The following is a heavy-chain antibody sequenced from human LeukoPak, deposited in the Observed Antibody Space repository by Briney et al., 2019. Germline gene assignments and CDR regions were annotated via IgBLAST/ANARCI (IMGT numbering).Heavy chain of an antibody. Sequence: PSETLSLTCTVSGGSISSSSYYWGWIRQPPGKGLEWIGSIYYSGSTYYNPSLKSRVTISVDTSKNQFSLKLSSVTAADTAVYYCARGMFSDYWGRGTLVTVSS. CDR2: IYYSGST. CDR3: ARGMFSDY. J-gene: IGHJ4*02. D-gene: IGHD3-10*02. CDR1: GGSISSSSYY. V-gene: IGHV4-39*07.